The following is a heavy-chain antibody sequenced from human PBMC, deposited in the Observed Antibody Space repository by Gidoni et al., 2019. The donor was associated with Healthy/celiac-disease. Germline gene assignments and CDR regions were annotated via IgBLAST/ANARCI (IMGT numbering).Heavy chain of an antibody. CDR3: ARGGDFYDILTGYYIYFDY. CDR1: GYSIRRGYY. J-gene: IGHJ4*02. CDR2: IYPSGST. D-gene: IGHD3-9*01. Sequence: QVHLPESGPGLVKPSATLSLNCAVPGYSIRRGYYWGWIRQPPGKGLEWIGSIYPSGSTYYNPSLKSRVTISVDTSKNQFSLKLSSVTAADTAVYYCARGGDFYDILTGYYIYFDYWGQGTLVTVSS. V-gene: IGHV4-38-2*01.